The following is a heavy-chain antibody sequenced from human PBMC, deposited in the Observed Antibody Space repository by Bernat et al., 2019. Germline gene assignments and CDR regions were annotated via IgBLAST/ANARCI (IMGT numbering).Heavy chain of an antibody. J-gene: IGHJ6*03. Sequence: QVQLQQSGPGLVKPSQTLSLTCAISGDSVSSNSAAWNWIRQSPSRGLEWLGRTYYRSKWYNDYAVSVKSRITINPDTSKNQFSMQLNSVTPEDTAVYYCARGRRWVTYYYYYYMDVWGKGTTVTVSS. CDR2: TYYRSKWYN. CDR3: ARGRRWVTYYYYYYMDV. V-gene: IGHV6-1*01. CDR1: GDSVSSNSAA. D-gene: IGHD2-21*02.